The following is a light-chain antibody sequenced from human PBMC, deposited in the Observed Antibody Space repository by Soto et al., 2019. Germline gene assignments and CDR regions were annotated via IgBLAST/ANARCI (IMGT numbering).Light chain of an antibody. CDR3: SSYTSSSTDV. J-gene: IGLJ1*01. Sequence: QSALTQPASVSGSPGQSITISCTGTSSDVGGYYSVSWYQQHPGKAPKLMIYDVTIRPSGVSNRFSGSKSGNTASLTISGLQAEDEADYYCSSYTSSSTDVFGTGTKLTV. CDR2: DVT. CDR1: SSDVGGYYS. V-gene: IGLV2-14*01.